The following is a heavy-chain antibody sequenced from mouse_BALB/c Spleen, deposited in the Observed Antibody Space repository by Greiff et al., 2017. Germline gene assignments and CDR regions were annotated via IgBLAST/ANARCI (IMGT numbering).Heavy chain of an antibody. CDR3: ARYDYDDGYYAMDY. Sequence: EVKLQESGGGLVKPGGSLKLSCAASGFTFSSYAMSWVRQSPEKRLEWVAEISSGGSYTYYPDTVTGRFTISRDNAKNTLYLEMSSLRSEDTAMYYCARYDYDDGYYAMDYWGQGTSVTVSS. CDR2: ISSGGSYT. CDR1: GFTFSSYA. D-gene: IGHD2-4*01. J-gene: IGHJ4*01. V-gene: IGHV5-9-4*01.